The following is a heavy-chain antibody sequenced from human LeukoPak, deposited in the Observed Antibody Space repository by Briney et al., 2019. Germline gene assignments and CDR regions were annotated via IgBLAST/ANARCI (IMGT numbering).Heavy chain of an antibody. CDR1: GFTFDDYG. CDR3: ARDLFRGYSYGYSLDY. Sequence: PGGSLRLSCAASGFTFDDYGMSWVRQAPGKGLEWVSGINWNGGSTGYADSVKGRFTISRDNAKNSLYLQMNSLRAEDTALYYCARDLFRGYSYGYSLDYWGQGTLVTVSS. V-gene: IGHV3-20*04. CDR2: INWNGGST. J-gene: IGHJ4*02. D-gene: IGHD5-18*01.